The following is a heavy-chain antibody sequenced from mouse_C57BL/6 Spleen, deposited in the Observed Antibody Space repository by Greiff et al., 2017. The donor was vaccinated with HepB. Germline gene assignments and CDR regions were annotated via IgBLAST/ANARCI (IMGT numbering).Heavy chain of an antibody. CDR3: ASYYSNQGFDY. J-gene: IGHJ2*01. CDR2: INPSSGYT. V-gene: IGHV1-7*01. D-gene: IGHD2-5*01. CDR1: GYTFTSYW. Sequence: QVHLQQSGAELAKPGASVKLSCKASGYTFTSYWMHWVKQRPGQGLEWIGYINPSSGYTKYNQKFKDKATLTADKSSSTAYKQLSSLTYDDSAVYYFASYYSNQGFDYWGQGTTLTVSS.